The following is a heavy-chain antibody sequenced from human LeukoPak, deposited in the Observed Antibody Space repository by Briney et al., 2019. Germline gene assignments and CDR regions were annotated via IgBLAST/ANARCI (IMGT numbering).Heavy chain of an antibody. D-gene: IGHD5-18*01. Sequence: GGSLRLSCAASGFTVSSHYMAWVRQPPGKGLEWVSIIFGGGGTYYAGSVRGRFTISRDNSQNMLFLQMNSLRTEDTAVYYCTRADTDYYYGMDVWGQGTTVTVSS. CDR2: IFGGGGT. CDR1: GFTVSSHY. CDR3: TRADTDYYYGMDV. V-gene: IGHV3-53*01. J-gene: IGHJ6*02.